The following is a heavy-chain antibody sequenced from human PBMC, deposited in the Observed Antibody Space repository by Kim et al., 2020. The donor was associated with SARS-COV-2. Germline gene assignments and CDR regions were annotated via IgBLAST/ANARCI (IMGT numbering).Heavy chain of an antibody. CDR2: IYSGGST. CDR1: GFTVSSNY. CDR3: ARGNQLSYYYGMDV. D-gene: IGHD6-6*01. Sequence: GGSLRLSCAASGFTVSSNYMSWVRQAPGKGLEWVSVIYSGGSTYYADSVKGRFTISRDNSKNTLYLQMNSLRAEDTAVYYCARGNQLSYYYGMDVWGQGTTVTVSS. V-gene: IGHV3-53*01. J-gene: IGHJ6*02.